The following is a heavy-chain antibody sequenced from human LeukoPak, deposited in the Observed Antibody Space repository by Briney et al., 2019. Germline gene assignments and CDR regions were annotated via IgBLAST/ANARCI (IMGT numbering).Heavy chain of an antibody. CDR1: GFTVSSNY. Sequence: GGSLRLSCAASGFTVSSNYMSWVRQAPGKGLEWVSVIYSGGSTYYADSVKGRFTISRDNSKNTLYLQMNSLRAEDTAVYYCAKTHSYGFIDYWGQGTLVTVSS. J-gene: IGHJ4*02. D-gene: IGHD5-18*01. CDR3: AKTHSYGFIDY. V-gene: IGHV3-66*01. CDR2: IYSGGST.